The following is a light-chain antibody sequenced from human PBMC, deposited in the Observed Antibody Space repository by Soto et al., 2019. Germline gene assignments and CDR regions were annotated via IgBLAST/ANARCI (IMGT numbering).Light chain of an antibody. CDR3: QQYGISPRT. Sequence: EVVLTQSPGTLSLSPGERASLSCRASQSVSSSFFAWYQRKPGQAPRLLIYGASTRATGIPDRFSGSGSGTDFTLTISRLEPEDFAVYYCQQYGISPRTFGQGTKVEIK. CDR1: QSVSSSF. J-gene: IGKJ1*01. V-gene: IGKV3-20*01. CDR2: GAS.